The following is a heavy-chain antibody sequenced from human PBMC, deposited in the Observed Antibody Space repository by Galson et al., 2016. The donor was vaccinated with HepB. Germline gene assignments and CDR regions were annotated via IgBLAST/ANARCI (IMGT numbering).Heavy chain of an antibody. V-gene: IGHV3-33*01. CDR1: GFIFGSYG. CDR3: ARARFSGYDYYNYFYYGMDV. Sequence: SLRLSCAASGFIFGSYGMHWVRQAPGKGLEWVAVIWYDGSKEYYGDSVKGRFTISRDNSRNTLDLQMNSLRAEDTAVYYCARARFSGYDYYNYFYYGMDVWGQGTTVTVYS. J-gene: IGHJ6*02. CDR2: IWYDGSKE. D-gene: IGHD5-12*01.